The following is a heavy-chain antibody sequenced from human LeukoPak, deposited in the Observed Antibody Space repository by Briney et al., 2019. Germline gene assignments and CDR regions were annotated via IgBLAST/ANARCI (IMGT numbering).Heavy chain of an antibody. V-gene: IGHV4-31*03. Sequence: PSETLSLTCTVSGDSISSGGYYWSWIRQLPGKGLEWVVYINCSGTSYYNPSLKGRVTTSVDSPRNQFSLKLTSVAAADPALYYCARERSVSALFDHWGQGKLVTVSS. J-gene: IGHJ4*02. CDR1: GDSISSGGYY. CDR2: INCSGTS. CDR3: ARERSVSALFDH. D-gene: IGHD3-3*01.